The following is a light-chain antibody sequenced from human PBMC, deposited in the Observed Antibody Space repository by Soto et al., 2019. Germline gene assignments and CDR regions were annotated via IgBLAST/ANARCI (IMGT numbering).Light chain of an antibody. J-gene: IGKJ3*01. CDR2: KAS. CDR3: QQYNSYAHT. Sequence: DIPLTQSPSTLSASVGDRVTITCRASQSISSWLAWYQQKPGKAPKLLIYKASSLESGVPSRFSGSGSGTEFTLTISSLQPDDFATYYCQQYNSYAHTFGPGTKVDIK. CDR1: QSISSW. V-gene: IGKV1-5*03.